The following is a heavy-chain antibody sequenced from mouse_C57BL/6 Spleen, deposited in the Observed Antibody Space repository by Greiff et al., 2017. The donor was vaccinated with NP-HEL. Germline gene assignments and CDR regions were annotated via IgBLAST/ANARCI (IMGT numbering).Heavy chain of an antibody. V-gene: IGHV14-2*01. CDR2: IDPEDGET. CDR1: GFNIKDYY. Sequence: VQLQQSGAELVKPGASVKLSCTASGFNIKDYYMHWVKQRTEQGLEWIGRIDPEDGETKNAPKFQGKATITADTSSKTACLQLSSLTSEDTAVYYCARSGYYGSSYRGYFDYWGQGTTLTVSS. CDR3: ARSGYYGSSYRGYFDY. J-gene: IGHJ2*01. D-gene: IGHD1-1*01.